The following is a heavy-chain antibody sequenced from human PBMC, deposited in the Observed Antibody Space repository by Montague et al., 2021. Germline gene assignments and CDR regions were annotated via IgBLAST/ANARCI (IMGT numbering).Heavy chain of an antibody. Sequence: SLRLSCAASGFTFSDYYMSWIRQAPGKGLEWVSYINTSGSTIYYADSVKGRFTISRDNAKNSLYLQMNSLRAEDTAVYFCARELQGATIFGVEHFYYYMDVWGKGTTVTVSS. J-gene: IGHJ6*03. V-gene: IGHV3-11*01. D-gene: IGHD3-3*01. CDR3: ARELQGATIFGVEHFYYYMDV. CDR1: GFTFSDYY. CDR2: INTSGSTI.